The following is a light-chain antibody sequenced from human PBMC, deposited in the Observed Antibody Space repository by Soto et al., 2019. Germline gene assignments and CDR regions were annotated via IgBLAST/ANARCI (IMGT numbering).Light chain of an antibody. Sequence: QSVLTQPASVSGSPGLSITISCTGASSDVGAYNFVSWYQQHPGKVPKLIIFDVSSRPSGVSDRFSGSKSGNTASLTISGLQAEDEGDYYCSSYTSSSTHVFGSGTKLTVL. J-gene: IGLJ1*01. V-gene: IGLV2-14*03. CDR1: SSDVGAYNF. CDR3: SSYTSSSTHV. CDR2: DVS.